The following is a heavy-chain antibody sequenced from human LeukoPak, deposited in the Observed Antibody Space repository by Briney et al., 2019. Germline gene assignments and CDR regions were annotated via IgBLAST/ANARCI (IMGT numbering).Heavy chain of an antibody. CDR3: AKDHYWSIDY. CDR2: VYSGGST. D-gene: IGHD3-3*01. V-gene: IGHV3-53*01. J-gene: IGHJ4*02. CDR1: GFTVSSNY. Sequence: LTGGSLRLSCAASGFTVSSNYMSWVRQAPGKGLEWVSVVYSGGSTYYADSVKGRFTVSRDIAKNTLYLQMNSLRAEDTGVYYCAKDHYWSIDYWGRGTLVTVSS.